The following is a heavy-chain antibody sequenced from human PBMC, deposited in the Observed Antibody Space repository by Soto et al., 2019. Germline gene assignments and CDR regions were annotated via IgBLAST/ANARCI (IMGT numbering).Heavy chain of an antibody. J-gene: IGHJ4*02. Sequence: PSSTLSVTCCVSVGSIDRTDYSLSWIRHPPGKGLEWIGYVSHRGTAYSIPSLKGRLTLSMDSSQTQFSLKLTSVTAADSAVYYCARIHWSQSSLDYWGRGILVTVSS. D-gene: IGHD6-19*01. CDR1: VGSIDRTDYS. CDR2: VSHRGTA. V-gene: IGHV4-30-2*01. CDR3: ARIHWSQSSLDY.